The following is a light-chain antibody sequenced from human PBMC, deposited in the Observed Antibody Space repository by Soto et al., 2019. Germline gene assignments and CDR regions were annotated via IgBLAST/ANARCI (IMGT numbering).Light chain of an antibody. Sequence: ITPSPSPQSAFLRHRLTTPCPASQSISSWLAWYQQKPGKATKLLIFTASTLESGVPSRFSGSGSGTEFTLTISSLQPDEFATYYCQQYNSYWWTVGQGTKVDNK. J-gene: IGKJ1*01. V-gene: IGKV1-5*03. CDR3: QQYNSYWWT. CDR2: TAS. CDR1: QSISSW.